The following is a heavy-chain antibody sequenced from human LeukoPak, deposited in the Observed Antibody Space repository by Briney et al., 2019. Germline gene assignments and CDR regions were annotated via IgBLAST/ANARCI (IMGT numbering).Heavy chain of an antibody. Sequence: GGTLRLSCAASGFTFSSYGMSWVRQAPGKGLEWVSAISGSGGSTYYADSVKGRFTISRDNSKNTLYLQMNSLRAEDTAVYYCAKHGFDLYWFDPWGQGTLVTVSS. V-gene: IGHV3-23*01. CDR3: AKHGFDLYWFDP. D-gene: IGHD3-3*01. J-gene: IGHJ5*02. CDR1: GFTFSSYG. CDR2: ISGSGGST.